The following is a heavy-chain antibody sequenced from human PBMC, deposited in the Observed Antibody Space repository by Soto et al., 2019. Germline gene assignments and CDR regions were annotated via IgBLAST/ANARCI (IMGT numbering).Heavy chain of an antibody. J-gene: IGHJ5*02. CDR1: GFTFSSYA. CDR3: AKDRNGGYAKYNWFDP. CDR2: ISGSGGST. D-gene: IGHD5-12*01. V-gene: IGHV3-23*01. Sequence: GGSLRLSCAASGFTFSSYAMSWVRQAPGKGLEWVSAISGSGGSTYYADSVKGRFTISRDNSKNTLYLQMNSLRAEDTAVYYCAKDRNGGYAKYNWFDPWGQGTLVTVSS.